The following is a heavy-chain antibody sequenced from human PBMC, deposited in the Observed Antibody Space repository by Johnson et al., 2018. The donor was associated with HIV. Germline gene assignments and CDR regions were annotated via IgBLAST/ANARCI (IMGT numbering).Heavy chain of an antibody. CDR2: ISYDGSNK. D-gene: IGHD3-22*01. CDR3: ARADITYNYYDRSGYYYHDAFDM. Sequence: QVQLVESGGGVVQPGRSLRLSCAASGFTFSSYAMHWVRQAPGKGLEWVAVISYDGSNKYDADSVKGRFTSSRDNSKNKLYMQMNSLRAEDTAVYYCARADITYNYYDRSGYYYHDAFDMWGQGTEVTVSS. J-gene: IGHJ3*02. V-gene: IGHV3-30*04. CDR1: GFTFSSYA.